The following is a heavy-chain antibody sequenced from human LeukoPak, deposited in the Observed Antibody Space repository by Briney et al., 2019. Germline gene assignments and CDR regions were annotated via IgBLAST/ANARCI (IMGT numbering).Heavy chain of an antibody. Sequence: GSSVKVSCKASGGTFSSYAISWVRQAPGQGLEWMGGIIPIFGTANCAQKFQGRVTITADESTSTAYMELSSLRSEDTAVYYCARRPRYSSSWYDYWGQGTLVTVSS. V-gene: IGHV1-69*01. CDR1: GGTFSSYA. D-gene: IGHD6-13*01. CDR2: IIPIFGTA. CDR3: ARRPRYSSSWYDY. J-gene: IGHJ4*02.